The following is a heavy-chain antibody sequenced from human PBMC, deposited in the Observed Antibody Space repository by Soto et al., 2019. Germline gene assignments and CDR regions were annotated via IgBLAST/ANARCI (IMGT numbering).Heavy chain of an antibody. Sequence: GGSLRLSCAASGFTFGTYGTHWVRQAPGKGLEWVAVIWYDGSIKYYADSVKGRFTISRDNSKNTLYLQMNSLRAEDTAVYFCARIDCTGGSCRPYAYYDMDVWGQGTTVTVSS. J-gene: IGHJ6*02. V-gene: IGHV3-33*01. CDR3: ARIDCTGGSCRPYAYYDMDV. D-gene: IGHD2-15*01. CDR2: IWYDGSIK. CDR1: GFTFGTYG.